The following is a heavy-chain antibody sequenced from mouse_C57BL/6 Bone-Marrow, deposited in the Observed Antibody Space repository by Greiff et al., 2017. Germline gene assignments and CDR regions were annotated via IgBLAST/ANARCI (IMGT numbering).Heavy chain of an antibody. J-gene: IGHJ4*01. CDR1: GYTFTSYW. V-gene: IGHV1-55*01. CDR2: IYPGSGST. Sequence: QVQLKQPGAELVKPGASVKMSCKASGYTFTSYWITWVKQRPGQGLAWIGDIYPGSGSTNYNEKFKSKATLTVDTSSSTAYMQLSSLTSEDSAVYYCARCNYAYYYAMDYWGQGTSVTVSS. D-gene: IGHD2-1*01. CDR3: ARCNYAYYYAMDY.